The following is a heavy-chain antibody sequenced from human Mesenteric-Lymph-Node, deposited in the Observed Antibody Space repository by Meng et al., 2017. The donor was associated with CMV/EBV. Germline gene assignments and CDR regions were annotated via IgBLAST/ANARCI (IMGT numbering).Heavy chain of an antibody. CDR2: IYRSGST. D-gene: IGHD6-6*01. CDR3: ASQRGSSLNF. CDR1: GGSANSGIDY. V-gene: IGHV4-61*01. Sequence: FTVSGGSANSGIDYWSWIRQPPGKGLEWIGYIYRSGSTNYNPSLKSRVTMSVDTSKNQFSLRVSSVTAADTAVYYCASQRGSSLNFWGQGTLVTVSS. J-gene: IGHJ4*02.